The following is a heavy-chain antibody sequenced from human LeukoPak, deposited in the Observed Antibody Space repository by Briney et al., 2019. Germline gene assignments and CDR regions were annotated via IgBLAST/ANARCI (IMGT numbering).Heavy chain of an antibody. CDR2: ISAYNGNT. CDR3: AKYSSGWFDY. D-gene: IGHD6-19*01. V-gene: IGHV1-18*01. Sequence: GASVKVSCKVSGYTLTELSMHWVRQAPGQGLEWMGWISAYNGNTNYAQKLQGRVTMTTDTSTSTAYIELRSLRSDDTAVYYCAKYSSGWFDYWGQGTLVTVSS. J-gene: IGHJ4*02. CDR1: GYTLTELS.